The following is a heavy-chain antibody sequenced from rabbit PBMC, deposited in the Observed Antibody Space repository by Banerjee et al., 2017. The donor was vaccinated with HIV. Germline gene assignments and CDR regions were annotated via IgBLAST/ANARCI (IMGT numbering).Heavy chain of an antibody. V-gene: IGHV1S40*01. CDR2: IYAGSSGST. Sequence: QSLEESGGDLVKPGASLTLTCTASGFSFSSSYYMCWVRQAPGKGLEWIACIYAGSSGSTYYATWAKGRFTISKTSSTTVTLQMTSLTAADTATYFCARDIYAGYTGYVYATGGLDLWGPGTLVTDS. CDR3: ARDIYAGYTGYVYATGGLDL. J-gene: IGHJ4*01. D-gene: IGHD6-1*01. CDR1: GFSFSSSYY.